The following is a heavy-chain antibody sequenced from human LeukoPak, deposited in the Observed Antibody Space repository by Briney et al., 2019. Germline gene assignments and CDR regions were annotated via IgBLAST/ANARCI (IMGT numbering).Heavy chain of an antibody. V-gene: IGHV1-2*02. D-gene: IGHD6-13*01. CDR1: GYTFTGYQ. J-gene: IGHJ3*02. Sequence: ASVKVSCKASGYTFTGYQVYWVRQAPGQGLEWMGWVHPDSGGTNYAQKFQGRVTMSRDTSISTAYMELSRLGSDDTAVYYCARSYSSSWYDMSAFDIWGQGTMVTVSS. CDR3: ARSYSSSWYDMSAFDI. CDR2: VHPDSGGT.